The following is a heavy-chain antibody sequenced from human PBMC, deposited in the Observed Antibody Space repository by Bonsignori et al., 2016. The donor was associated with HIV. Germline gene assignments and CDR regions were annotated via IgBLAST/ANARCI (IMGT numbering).Heavy chain of an antibody. CDR1: GFDFSNSW. CDR3: ARDSGIGV. V-gene: IGHV3-7*03. Sequence: GVLKISCAASGFDFSNSWMSWVRQPPGKGLEWVANIGQSGNRKYYLGSVKGRFTISRDNAKNLVFLQMTSLRAEDTALYYCARDSGIGVWGQGTMVTVSS. CDR2: IGQSGNRK. J-gene: IGHJ3*01.